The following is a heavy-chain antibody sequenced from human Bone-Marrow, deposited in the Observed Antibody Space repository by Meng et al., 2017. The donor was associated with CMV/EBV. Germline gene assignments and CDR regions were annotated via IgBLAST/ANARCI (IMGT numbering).Heavy chain of an antibody. V-gene: IGHV5-51*01. CDR2: IYPGDSDT. CDR1: GYSFTSYW. Sequence: GESLKISCKGSGYSFTSYWIGWVRQMPGKGLEWIGIIYPGDSDTRYSPSFQGQVTISADKSISTAYLQRSSLKASDTAMYYCARLESIAARRPAWAFDIWGQGTMVTVSS. CDR3: ARLESIAARRPAWAFDI. D-gene: IGHD6-6*01. J-gene: IGHJ3*02.